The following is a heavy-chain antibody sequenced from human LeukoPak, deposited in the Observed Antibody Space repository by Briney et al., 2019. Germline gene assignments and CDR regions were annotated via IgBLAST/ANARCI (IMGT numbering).Heavy chain of an antibody. J-gene: IGHJ4*02. Sequence: GGSLRLSCAASGFTFSDDWMNWVRQAPGKGLEWVSYISNDGTTIKYADSVKGRLTVSRDNAKNSLYLQMNSLRVEDTAVYYCVRTARLSDYWGQGTLVTVSS. CDR2: ISNDGTTI. V-gene: IGHV3-11*04. D-gene: IGHD6-6*01. CDR1: GFTFSDDW. CDR3: VRTARLSDY.